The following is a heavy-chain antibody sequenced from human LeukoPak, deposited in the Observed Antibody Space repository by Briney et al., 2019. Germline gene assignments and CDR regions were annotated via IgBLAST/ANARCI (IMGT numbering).Heavy chain of an antibody. D-gene: IGHD3-9*01. V-gene: IGHV4-34*01. J-gene: IGHJ6*02. CDR1: GESFSGFY. CDR3: ARDYWLLSSKTWYYYGMDV. Sequence: SETLSLTCAVYGESFSGFYWTWIRQSPGKGLEWIGEINHSGSTNFNPSLKSRVTVAVDTSKNQFSLKMRSVTAADTAVYYCARDYWLLSSKTWYYYGMDVWGQGTTVTVSS. CDR2: INHSGST.